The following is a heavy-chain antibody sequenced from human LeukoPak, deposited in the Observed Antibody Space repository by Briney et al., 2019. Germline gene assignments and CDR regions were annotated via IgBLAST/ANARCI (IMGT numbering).Heavy chain of an antibody. J-gene: IGHJ4*02. CDR2: IYHSGST. Sequence: SETLSLTCTVSGYSISSGYYWGWVRQPPGKGLDWIGTIYHSGSTYFNPSLKSRVTISVDTSKNQFSLKLSSVTAADTAVYYCAREGGDYDILTGYTNWGQGTLVTVSS. D-gene: IGHD3-9*01. V-gene: IGHV4-38-2*02. CDR3: AREGGDYDILTGYTN. CDR1: GYSISSGYY.